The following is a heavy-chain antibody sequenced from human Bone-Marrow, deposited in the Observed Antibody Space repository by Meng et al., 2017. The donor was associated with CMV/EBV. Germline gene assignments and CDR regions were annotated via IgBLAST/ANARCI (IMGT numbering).Heavy chain of an antibody. V-gene: IGHV1-69*05. Sequence: AISWVRQDPGQGLEWMGGIIPIFGTANYAQKFQGRVTITTDESTSTAYMELSSLRSEDTAVYYCARVEARVPYYDSSGYPESNWFDPWGQGTLVTVSS. D-gene: IGHD3-22*01. CDR1: A. CDR3: ARVEARVPYYDSSGYPESNWFDP. J-gene: IGHJ5*02. CDR2: IIPIFGTA.